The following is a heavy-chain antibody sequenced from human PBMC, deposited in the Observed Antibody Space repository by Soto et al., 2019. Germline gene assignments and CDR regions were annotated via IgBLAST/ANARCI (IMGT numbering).Heavy chain of an antibody. Sequence: QLQLQESGPGLVKPSETLSLTCAVSGGSLSAPTYYWGWVRQPPGKGLEWIGNIHYTGSAFYNPSLESRVTISVDTSKNQSSLRLTAVTAADAAVYYCARVRGEVDNWFDPWGRGTLVIVSS. CDR2: IHYTGSA. CDR1: GGSLSAPTYY. CDR3: ARVRGEVDNWFDP. J-gene: IGHJ5*02. D-gene: IGHD3-10*01. V-gene: IGHV4-39*01.